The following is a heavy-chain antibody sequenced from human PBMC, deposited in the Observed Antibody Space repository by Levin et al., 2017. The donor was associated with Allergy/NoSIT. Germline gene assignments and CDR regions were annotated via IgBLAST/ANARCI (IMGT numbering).Heavy chain of an antibody. V-gene: IGHV3-11*01. CDR1: GFTFSDYY. Sequence: GALRLSCIASGFTFSDYYMSWIRQTPGKGLEWISYISGSTGSTRYYADSVRGRFTISRDDAKNSLYLQMDSLRVEDTAVYYCARGAGVYRWGQGTLVTVSS. D-gene: IGHD3-10*01. CDR3: ARGAGVYR. CDR2: ISGSTGSTR. J-gene: IGHJ4*02.